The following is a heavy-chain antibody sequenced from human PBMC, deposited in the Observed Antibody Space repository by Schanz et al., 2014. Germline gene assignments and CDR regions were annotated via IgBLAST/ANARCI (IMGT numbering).Heavy chain of an antibody. D-gene: IGHD6-13*01. CDR2: IYYSGSS. Sequence: QVQLQESGPGLVKPSETLSLTCTVSGASITNYYWSWIRQPPGKGLELIGYIYYSGSSNYNPSLKTRIAISVGTSNSHFSLNLPHVTAADTAVSSCASVEIRGTAAGTLDYWGRGTLVTVSS. CDR1: GASITNYY. J-gene: IGHJ4*02. CDR3: ASVEIRGTAAGTLDY. V-gene: IGHV4-59*12.